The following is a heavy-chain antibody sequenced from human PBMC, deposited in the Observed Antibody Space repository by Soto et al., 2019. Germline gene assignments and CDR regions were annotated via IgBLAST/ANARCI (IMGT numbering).Heavy chain of an antibody. Sequence: ASVKVSCKASGYTFTSYYMHWVRQAPGQGLEWMGIINPSGGSTSYAQKFQGRVTMTRDTSTSTVYMELSSLRSEDTAVYDCARGEQLVQLDLFYDLDDWDPGAMVAASS. CDR3: ARGEQLVQLDLFYDLDD. CDR1: GYTFTSYY. V-gene: IGHV1-46*01. J-gene: IGHJ6*02. CDR2: INPSGGST. D-gene: IGHD6-6*01.